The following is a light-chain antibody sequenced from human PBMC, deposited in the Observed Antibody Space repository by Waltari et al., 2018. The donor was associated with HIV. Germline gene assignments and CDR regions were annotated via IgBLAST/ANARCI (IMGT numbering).Light chain of an antibody. CDR1: SSDVGTYNF. Sequence: QSALTQPASVSGSPGQSITISCPGTSSDVGTYNFVSWYQQHPGKAPKLMIYEVRNRPSGVSNRFSGSKSGNTASLTISGLQAEDEADYYCSSYTASSVVFGGGTKLTVL. CDR2: EVR. V-gene: IGLV2-14*01. J-gene: IGLJ2*01. CDR3: SSYTASSVV.